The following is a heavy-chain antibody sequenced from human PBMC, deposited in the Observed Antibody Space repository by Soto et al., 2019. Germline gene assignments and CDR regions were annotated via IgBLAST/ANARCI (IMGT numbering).Heavy chain of an antibody. J-gene: IGHJ4*02. Sequence: EVQLLESGGGLVQPGGSLRLSCAASGFTFSSYAMNWVRQAPGKGLEWVSVISGSGGSTYYADSVKGRFTISRDNSKNTRCLQMNSLRAKDTAVYYCAARSRGWYSDYWGQGTLVTVSS. D-gene: IGHD6-19*01. CDR2: ISGSGGST. CDR1: GFTFSSYA. CDR3: AARSRGWYSDY. V-gene: IGHV3-23*01.